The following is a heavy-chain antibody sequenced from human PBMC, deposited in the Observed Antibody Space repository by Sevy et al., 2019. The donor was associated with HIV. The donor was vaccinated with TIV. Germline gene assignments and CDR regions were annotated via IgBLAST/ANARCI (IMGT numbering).Heavy chain of an antibody. V-gene: IGHV3-33*01. J-gene: IGHJ4*02. CDR2: IFSDGITT. CDR3: ARESPSDWYLDS. CDR1: GFTFRNSG. D-gene: IGHD6-19*01. Sequence: GGSLRLSCAASGFTFRNSGMHWVRQSPGKGLEWVASIFSDGITTYYGDSVKGRFTVFRDNSKSTLYMQMNSLRVEDTAVYYCARESPSDWYLDSWGQGSQLTVSS.